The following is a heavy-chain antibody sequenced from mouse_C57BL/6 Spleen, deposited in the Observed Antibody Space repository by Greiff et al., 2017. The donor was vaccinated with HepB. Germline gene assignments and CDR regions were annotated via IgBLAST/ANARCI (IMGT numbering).Heavy chain of an antibody. Sequence: QVQLKQSGAELVRPGASVTLSCKASGYTFTDYEMHWVKPTPVHGLEWIGAIDPETGGTAYNQKFKGKAILTADKTSSTAYMELRSMTSEDSAVNNSTRGNDDRGEGTTLTVS. J-gene: IGHJ2*01. CDR1: GYTFTDYE. V-gene: IGHV1-15*01. CDR2: IDPETGGT. D-gene: IGHD2-1*01. CDR3: TRGNDD.